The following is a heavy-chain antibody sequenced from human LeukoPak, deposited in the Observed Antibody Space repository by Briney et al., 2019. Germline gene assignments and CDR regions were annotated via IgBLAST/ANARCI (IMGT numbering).Heavy chain of an antibody. CDR1: GGSISSSSYY. CDR3: ASLVPPGWFDP. V-gene: IGHV4-39*01. CDR2: IYYSGST. J-gene: IGHJ5*02. D-gene: IGHD1-14*01. Sequence: SETLSLTCTVSGGSISSSSYYWGWIRQPPGKGLEWIGNIYYSGSTYYKPSLKSRLTISVDTSKNQFSLKLSSVTATDTAVYYCASLVPPGWFDPWGQGTLVTVSS.